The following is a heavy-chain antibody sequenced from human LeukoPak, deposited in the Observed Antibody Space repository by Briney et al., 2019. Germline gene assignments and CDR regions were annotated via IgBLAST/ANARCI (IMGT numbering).Heavy chain of an antibody. J-gene: IGHJ4*02. CDR1: GFTFCDYC. V-gene: IGHV3-23*01. D-gene: IGHD6-25*01. Sequence: GSLRPSCSASGFTFCDYCMSWVRQASGEGVEWVSNVSGGGGSTSYADSVKGRFTISRDNSQNTLYLQMNSLRAEDTAVYYCAKGSDSSAWTLFDYWGQGTLVTVSS. CDR2: VSGGGGST. CDR3: AKGSDSSAWTLFDY.